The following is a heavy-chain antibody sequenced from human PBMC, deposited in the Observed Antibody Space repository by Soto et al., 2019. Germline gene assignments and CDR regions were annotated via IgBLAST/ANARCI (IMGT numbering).Heavy chain of an antibody. J-gene: IGHJ4*02. Sequence: QVQLVQSGAEVKKPGASVKVSCKASGYSFTSYGISWVRQAPGQGLEWMGWISTYNGDTNYAQKLQGRLTKTTDTPTSTAYMELRXLXXXXXXXXXXXXXXXXXGYSHYWGQGPRVTXSS. V-gene: IGHV1-18*01. CDR1: GYSFTSYG. D-gene: IGHD2-15*01. CDR3: XXXXXXXGYSHY. CDR2: ISTYNGDT.